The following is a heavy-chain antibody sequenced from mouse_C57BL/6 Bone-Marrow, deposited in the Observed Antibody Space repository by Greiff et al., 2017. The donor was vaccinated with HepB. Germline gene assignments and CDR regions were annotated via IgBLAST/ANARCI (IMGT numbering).Heavy chain of an antibody. CDR2: IDPSDSYT. Sequence: QVQLQQPGAELVKPGASVKLSCKASGYTFTSYWMQWVKQRPGQGLEWIGEIDPSDSYTNYNQKFKGKATLTVDTSSSTAYMQLSSLTSEDSAVYYCARKGRGRAWFAYWGQGTLVTVS. J-gene: IGHJ3*01. V-gene: IGHV1-50*01. CDR3: ARKGRGRAWFAY. CDR1: GYTFTSYW.